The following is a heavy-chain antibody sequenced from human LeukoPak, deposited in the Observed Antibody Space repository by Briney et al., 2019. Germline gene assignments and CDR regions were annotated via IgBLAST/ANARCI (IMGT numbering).Heavy chain of an antibody. D-gene: IGHD2-21*02. CDR1: GFTVSSNY. CDR2: IYSGGST. CDR3: ARAYCGGDCPLWY. J-gene: IGHJ4*02. Sequence: PGGSLRLSCAASGFTVSSNYTNWVRQAPGKGLEGVSVIYSGGSTYYADSVKGRFTISRDNSKNTLYLQMNSLRAEDTAVYYCARAYCGGDCPLWYWGQGTLVTVSS. V-gene: IGHV3-53*01.